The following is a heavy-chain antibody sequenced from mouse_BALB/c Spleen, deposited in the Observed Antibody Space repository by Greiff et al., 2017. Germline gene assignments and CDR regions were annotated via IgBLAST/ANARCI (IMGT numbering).Heavy chain of an antibody. V-gene: IGHV3-8*02. Sequence: EVKVEESGPSLVKPSQTLSLTCSVTGDSITSGYWNWIRKFPGHKLEYMGYISYSGSTYYNPSLKSRISITRDTSKNQYYLQLNSVTTEDTATYYCARYPDGYYAMDYWGQGTSVTVSS. J-gene: IGHJ4*01. CDR2: ISYSGST. CDR1: GDSITSGY. CDR3: ARYPDGYYAMDY. D-gene: IGHD2-3*01.